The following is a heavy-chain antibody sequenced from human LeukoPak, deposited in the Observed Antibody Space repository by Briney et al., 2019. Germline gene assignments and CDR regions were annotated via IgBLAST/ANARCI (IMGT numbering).Heavy chain of an antibody. CDR2: IYYSGRT. J-gene: IGHJ4*02. D-gene: IGHD4-11*01. Sequence: SETLSLTCTVSGNSIRGGNYYWTWIRQHPGEGLVWIGYIYYSGRTNYNPSLKSRVLMSLATSQNQFSLKLSSVTAADTAVYYCARPYNNYYFDYWGQGMLVTVSS. CDR1: GNSIRGGNYY. CDR3: ARPYNNYYFDY. V-gene: IGHV4-31*03.